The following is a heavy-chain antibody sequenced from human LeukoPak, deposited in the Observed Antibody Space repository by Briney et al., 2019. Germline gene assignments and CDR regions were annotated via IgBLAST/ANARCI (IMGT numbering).Heavy chain of an antibody. CDR3: ARGRGRCSSTSCYRWFDP. Sequence: ASVKVSCKASGYTFTSYDINWVRQATGQGLEWMGWMNPNSGNTGYAQKFQGRVTMTRNTSISTAYMELSSLRSEDTAVYYCARGRGRCSSTSCYRWFDPWGQGTLVTVSS. D-gene: IGHD2-2*01. J-gene: IGHJ5*02. CDR1: GYTFTSYD. CDR2: MNPNSGNT. V-gene: IGHV1-8*01.